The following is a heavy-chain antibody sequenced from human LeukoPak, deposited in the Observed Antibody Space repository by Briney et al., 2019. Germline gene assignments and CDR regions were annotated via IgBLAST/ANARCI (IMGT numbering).Heavy chain of an antibody. CDR1: GFTFSSYA. J-gene: IGHJ3*02. D-gene: IGHD2-21*02. CDR3: AKDPYCGGDCYSGSLDAFDI. CDR2: ISGSGGST. Sequence: GGSLRLSCAASGFTFSSYAMSWVRQAPGKGLGWVSAISGSGGSTYYADSVKGRFTISRDNSKNTLYLQMNSLRAEDTAVYYCAKDPYCGGDCYSGSLDAFDIWGQGTMVTVSS. V-gene: IGHV3-23*01.